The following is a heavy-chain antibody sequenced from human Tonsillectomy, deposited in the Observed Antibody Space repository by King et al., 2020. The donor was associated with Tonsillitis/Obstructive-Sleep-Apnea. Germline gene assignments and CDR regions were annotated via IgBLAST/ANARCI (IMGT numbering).Heavy chain of an antibody. CDR1: GASISSFS. J-gene: IGHJ3*02. Sequence: VQLQESGPGLVKPSETLSLTCTVSGASISSFSWSWIRQPPGKGLEWIGQIYNSGDTKYNPSLKSRVTISVDTSKNQFSLRLSSVTAADTAVYYCARWNVFDIWGQGTMVTVSS. V-gene: IGHV4-59*01. CDR2: IYNSGDT. CDR3: ARWNVFDI.